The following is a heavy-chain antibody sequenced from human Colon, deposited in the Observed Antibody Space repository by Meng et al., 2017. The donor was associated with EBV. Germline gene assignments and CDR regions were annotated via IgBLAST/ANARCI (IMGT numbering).Heavy chain of an antibody. CDR2: IFHSGLT. J-gene: IGHJ2*01. CDR3: MRDLLVLEKNEV. D-gene: IGHD1-1*01. Sequence: QGHVQEPGPGLVKPSETLSLTCAVSGGSISSSNWWGWVRQSPEKGLEWIGEIFHSGLTNYNPSLQSRVTISVDKSKNQFSLEVTSVTAADTAIYYCMRDLLVLEKNEVWGRGTLVTVSS. CDR1: GGSISSSNW. V-gene: IGHV4-4*02.